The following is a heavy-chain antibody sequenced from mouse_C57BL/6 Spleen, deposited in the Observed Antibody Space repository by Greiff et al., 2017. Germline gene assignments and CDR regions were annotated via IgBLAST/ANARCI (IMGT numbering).Heavy chain of an antibody. V-gene: IGHV3-1*01. CDR1: GYSITSGYD. CDR2: ISYSGST. D-gene: IGHD1-1*01. Sequence: EVKLQESGPGMVKPSQSLSLTCTVTGYSITSGYDWHWIRHFPGNKLEWMGYISYSGSTNYNPPLKSRISITHDTSKNLFFLKLNSVTTEDTATYYCARDSYYGSSFHWYFDVWGTGTTVTVSS. CDR3: ARDSYYGSSFHWYFDV. J-gene: IGHJ1*03.